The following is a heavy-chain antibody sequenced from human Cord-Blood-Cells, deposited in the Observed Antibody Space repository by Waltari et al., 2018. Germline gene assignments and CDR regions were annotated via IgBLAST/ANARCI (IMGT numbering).Heavy chain of an antibody. J-gene: IGHJ4*02. V-gene: IGHV4-34*01. D-gene: IGHD3-9*01. CDR3: ARVGYYGILTGDY. Sequence: QVQLQQWGAGLLKPSETLSLTCAVYGGSFSGYYWSWIRQPPGKGLEWIGEINHSGSTNYNPSLKSRVTISVDTSKNQFSLKLSSVTAADTAVYYCARVGYYGILTGDYWGQGTLVTVSS. CDR2: INHSGST. CDR1: GGSFSGYY.